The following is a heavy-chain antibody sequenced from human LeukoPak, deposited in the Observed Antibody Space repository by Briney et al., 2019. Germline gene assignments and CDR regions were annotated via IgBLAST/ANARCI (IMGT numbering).Heavy chain of an antibody. Sequence: GGSLRLSCAGSGFSLGSHWMHWVRQAPGKGLVWVSALSGDGHNTIYADSVRGRFTISRDNAKNTMYLQMNSLRGEDTAVYYCARPVGATVDFDYWGQGTLVTVSS. J-gene: IGHJ4*02. D-gene: IGHD1-26*01. V-gene: IGHV3-74*01. CDR1: GFSLGSHW. CDR3: ARPVGATVDFDY. CDR2: LSGDGHNT.